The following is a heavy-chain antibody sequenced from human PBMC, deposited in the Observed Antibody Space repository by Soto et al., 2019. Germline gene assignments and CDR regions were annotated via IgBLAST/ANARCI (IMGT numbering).Heavy chain of an antibody. Sequence: ASGKVSCKASGDTFTSYTVSWVRQAPGQGLEWVGWIGPSSGNTDSARNLQGRVTMTTDTSTSTAYMELRSLRSDETAVYYCARDTGNFFDYRGKGPLVTVSS. J-gene: IGHJ4*02. CDR2: IGPSSGNT. CDR3: ARDTGNFFDY. V-gene: IGHV1-18*01. CDR1: GDTFTSYT.